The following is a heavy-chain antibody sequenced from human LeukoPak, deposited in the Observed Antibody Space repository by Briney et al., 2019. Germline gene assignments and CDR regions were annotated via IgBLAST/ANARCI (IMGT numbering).Heavy chain of an antibody. V-gene: IGHV3-33*01. Sequence: GRSLRLSCAASGFTFSSYGVHWVRQAPGKGLEWVAVIWYDGSNKYYADSVKGRFTISRDNSKNTLYLQMNSLRAEDTAVYYCARSGITIFRGFDYWGQGTLVTVSS. J-gene: IGHJ4*02. CDR3: ARSGITIFRGFDY. CDR1: GFTFSSYG. CDR2: IWYDGSNK. D-gene: IGHD3-9*01.